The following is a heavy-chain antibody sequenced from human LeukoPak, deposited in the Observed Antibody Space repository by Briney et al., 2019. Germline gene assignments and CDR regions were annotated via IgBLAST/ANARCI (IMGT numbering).Heavy chain of an antibody. CDR2: INPNSGGT. V-gene: IGHV1-2*02. CDR1: GYTFTAYY. CDR3: ARDCAKDAFDI. Sequence: ASVKVSCKASGYTFTAYYLHWVRPAPGQGLEWMGWINPNSGGTNYAQKFQGRITMTRDASISAAYMELSRLRSDDTAVYYCARDCAKDAFDIWGPGTMVTVSS. J-gene: IGHJ3*02.